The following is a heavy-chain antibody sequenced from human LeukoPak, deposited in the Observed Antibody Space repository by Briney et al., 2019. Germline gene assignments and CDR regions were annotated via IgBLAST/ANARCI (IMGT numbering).Heavy chain of an antibody. CDR1: DGSFSGYY. V-gene: IGHV4-34*01. Sequence: PSGTLSLTCAVYDGSFSGYYWNWIRQPPGKGLEWIGEINHSGSTNYNPSLKSRVTISVDTSKNQFSLKLSSVTAADTAVYYCARGPPTSYDSSGFYLNYWGQGTLVTVSS. CDR3: ARGPPTSYDSSGFYLNY. CDR2: INHSGST. D-gene: IGHD3-22*01. J-gene: IGHJ4*02.